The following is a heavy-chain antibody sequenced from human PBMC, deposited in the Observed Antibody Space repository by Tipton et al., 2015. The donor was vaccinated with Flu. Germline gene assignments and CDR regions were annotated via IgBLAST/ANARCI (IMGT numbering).Heavy chain of an antibody. CDR3: ARVRVVVVVAATSTVTTYYFDY. J-gene: IGHJ4*02. V-gene: IGHV4-39*07. CDR2: IYYSGST. D-gene: IGHD2-15*01. Sequence: LRLSCTVSGGSISSSSYYWGWIRQPPGKGLEWIGSIYYSGSTYYNPSLKSRVTISVDTSKNQFSLKLSSVTAADTAVYYCARVRVVVVVAATSTVTTYYFDYWGQGTLVTVSS. CDR1: GGSISSSSYY.